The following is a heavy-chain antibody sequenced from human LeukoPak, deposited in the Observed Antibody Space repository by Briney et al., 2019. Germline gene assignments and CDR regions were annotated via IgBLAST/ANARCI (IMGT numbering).Heavy chain of an antibody. Sequence: GASVKVSCKASGYTFTSYDINWVRQATGQGLEGMGWMNPNSGNTGYAQKFQGRVTMTRNTSISTAYMELSSLRSEDTAVYYCVRAYSSSWYTYWGQGTLVTVSS. J-gene: IGHJ4*02. CDR3: VRAYSSSWYTY. CDR2: MNPNSGNT. D-gene: IGHD6-13*01. V-gene: IGHV1-8*01. CDR1: GYTFTSYD.